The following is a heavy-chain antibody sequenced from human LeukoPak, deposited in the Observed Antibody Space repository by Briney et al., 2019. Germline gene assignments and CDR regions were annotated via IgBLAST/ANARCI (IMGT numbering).Heavy chain of an antibody. J-gene: IGHJ4*02. D-gene: IGHD3-22*01. CDR3: ARDLTPPGYYYESSGYYDF. V-gene: IGHV1-46*01. CDR2: LKPAGGTT. Sequence: ASVKVSCEASGYTFTSYYIHWVRQAPGQGLEWMGILKPAGGTTSYAQKFQGRVTMTRDTSTSTVYMEMSSLRSEDTAVYYCARDLTPPGYYYESSGYYDFGGQGTLVTVSS. CDR1: GYTFTSYY.